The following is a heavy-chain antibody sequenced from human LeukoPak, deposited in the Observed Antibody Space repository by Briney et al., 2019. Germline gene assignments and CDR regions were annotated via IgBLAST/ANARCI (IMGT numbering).Heavy chain of an antibody. D-gene: IGHD3-10*01. Sequence: GASVKVSCKASGYTFTSYGISWVRQAPGQGREWMGWISAYNGNTNYAQKRQGRVTMTTDTSTNTAYMELRSLRFDDTAVYYCARDYGSGTVYYFDYWGQGTLVTVSS. V-gene: IGHV1-18*01. CDR1: GYTFTSYG. J-gene: IGHJ4*02. CDR2: ISAYNGNT. CDR3: ARDYGSGTVYYFDY.